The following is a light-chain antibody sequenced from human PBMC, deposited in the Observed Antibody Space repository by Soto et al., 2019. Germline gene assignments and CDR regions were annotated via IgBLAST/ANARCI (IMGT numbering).Light chain of an antibody. CDR3: QQYGAPPLT. Sequence: EIVLTQSPATLSLSPGERATLSCRASQSVRSFLAWYQQKPGQAPRLLIYGGSTRATAVPDRFSGSGSGTDFALTTSRLEPEDFAVYYCQQYGAPPLTFGPGTKVD. CDR2: GGS. V-gene: IGKV3-20*01. CDR1: QSVRSF. J-gene: IGKJ3*01.